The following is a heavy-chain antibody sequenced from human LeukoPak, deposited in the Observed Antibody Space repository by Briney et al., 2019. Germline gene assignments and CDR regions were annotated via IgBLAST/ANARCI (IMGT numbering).Heavy chain of an antibody. CDR1: GDSVSINSAA. Sequence: SQTLPLTCAISGDSVSINSAAWNWIRQSPSRGLEWLGRTYYRSQWYTDYAVSVKSRITINPDTSKNQFSLHLNSVTPEDTAVYYCAKYDRAYGWFDPWGQGALVTVSS. CDR2: TYYRSQWYT. CDR3: AKYDRAYGWFDP. D-gene: IGHD5-12*01. J-gene: IGHJ5*02. V-gene: IGHV6-1*01.